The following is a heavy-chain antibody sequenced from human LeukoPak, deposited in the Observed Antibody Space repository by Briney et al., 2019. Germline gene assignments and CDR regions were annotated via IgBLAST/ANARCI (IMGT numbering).Heavy chain of an antibody. CDR2: IYYSGST. V-gene: IGHV4-31*03. CDR1: GGSISSGGYY. Sequence: SETLSLTCTVSGGSISSGGYYWSWIRQHPGKGLEWLGYIYYSGSTYYNPSLKSRVTISVDTSKNQFSLKLSSVTAADTAVYYCARDEGIAAAGTRFDPWGQGTLVTVSS. D-gene: IGHD6-13*01. CDR3: ARDEGIAAAGTRFDP. J-gene: IGHJ5*02.